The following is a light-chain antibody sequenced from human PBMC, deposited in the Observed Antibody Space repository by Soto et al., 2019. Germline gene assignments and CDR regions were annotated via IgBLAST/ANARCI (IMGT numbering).Light chain of an antibody. V-gene: IGKV3-20*01. Sequence: EIVLTQSPGTLSLSPGERATLSCRGSQTVGSSFLAWFQHQPGQAPSLLIYGASTRATGLPDRLSGSWSATYFLLTISRLAHEDFAVYYRHQYGSSQSFGQGTKVDIK. J-gene: IGKJ1*01. CDR2: GAS. CDR1: QTVGSSF. CDR3: HQYGSSQS.